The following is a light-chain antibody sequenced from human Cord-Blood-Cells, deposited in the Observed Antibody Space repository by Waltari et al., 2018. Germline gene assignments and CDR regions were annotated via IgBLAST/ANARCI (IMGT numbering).Light chain of an antibody. CDR1: QSISSW. Sequence: DIQMTQSPSTLSASVGERVTITCRASQSISSWLAWYQQKPGKAPKLLIYDASSLESGVPSRFSGSGSGTEFTLTISSLQPDDFATYYCQQYNSTFGQGTKLEIK. CDR2: DAS. V-gene: IGKV1-5*01. CDR3: QQYNST. J-gene: IGKJ2*01.